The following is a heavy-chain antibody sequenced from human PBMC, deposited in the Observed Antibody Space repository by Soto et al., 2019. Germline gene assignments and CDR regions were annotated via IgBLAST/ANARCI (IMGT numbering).Heavy chain of an antibody. CDR3: ARERYYYDSSGYYPYGMDV. J-gene: IGHJ6*02. D-gene: IGHD3-22*01. CDR2: INSDGSST. Sequence: GGSLRLSCAASGFTFSSYWMHWVRQAPGKXLVWVSRINSDGSSTSYADSVKGRFTISRDNAKNTLYLQMNSLRAEDTAVYYCARERYYYDSSGYYPYGMDVWGQGTTVTVSS. CDR1: GFTFSSYW. V-gene: IGHV3-74*01.